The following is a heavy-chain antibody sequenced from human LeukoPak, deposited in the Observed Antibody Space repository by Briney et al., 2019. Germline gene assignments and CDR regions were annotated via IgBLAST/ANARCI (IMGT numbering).Heavy chain of an antibody. CDR3: AKDLLVVPAAMRPPGWFDP. J-gene: IGHJ5*02. D-gene: IGHD2-2*01. V-gene: IGHV3-23*01. Sequence: GASLRLSCAASGFTFGSYAMSWVRQAPGKGLEWVSAISGSGGSTYYADSVKGRFTISRDNSKNTLYLQMNSLRAEDTAVYYCAKDLLVVPAAMRPPGWFDPWGQGTLVTVSS. CDR2: ISGSGGST. CDR1: GFTFGSYA.